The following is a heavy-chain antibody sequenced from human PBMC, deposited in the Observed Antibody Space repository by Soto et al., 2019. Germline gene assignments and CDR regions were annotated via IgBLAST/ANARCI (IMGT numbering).Heavy chain of an antibody. CDR2: ISYSRST. V-gene: IGHV4-39*01. Sequence: QLQLQESGPGLVKPSETLSLTCTVSGGSISSSSYYWGWIRQPPGKGLDWIGSISYSRSTYYNPSLKSRATVSVDTSKNQFSLELTYVTAADTAVYYCARPHGDPLGYWGQGALVTVSS. CDR1: GGSISSSSYY. D-gene: IGHD4-17*01. CDR3: ARPHGDPLGY. J-gene: IGHJ4*02.